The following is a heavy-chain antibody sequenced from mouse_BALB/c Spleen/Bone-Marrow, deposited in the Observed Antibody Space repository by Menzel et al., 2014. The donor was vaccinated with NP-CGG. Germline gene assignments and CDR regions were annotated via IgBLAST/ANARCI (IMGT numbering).Heavy chain of an antibody. J-gene: IGHJ3*01. Sequence: VKLQESGAELVKPGASVKLSCKASGYTFTSYYMYWVKQRPGQGLEWIGEINHSNGYTNFNEKFKSKATLTEDKSSSTAYMQLSSLTSEDSAVYYCTREGAYWGQGTLVTVSA. CDR2: INHSNGYT. CDR3: TREGAY. CDR1: GYTFTSYY. V-gene: IGHV1S81*02.